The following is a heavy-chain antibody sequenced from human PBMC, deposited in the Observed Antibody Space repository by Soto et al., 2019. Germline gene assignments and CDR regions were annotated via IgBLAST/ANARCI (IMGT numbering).Heavy chain of an antibody. Sequence: GGSLRLSCAASGFTFTTSGMNWVRQAPGKGLEWVSSISSSGDSTYYAVSVKGRFTISRDNSKNTLYLQMSSLRAEDTAVYYCAKGTISFGYWGQGTLVTVSS. D-gene: IGHD2-2*01. CDR3: AKGTISFGY. CDR1: GFTFTTSG. V-gene: IGHV3-23*01. CDR2: ISSSGDST. J-gene: IGHJ4*02.